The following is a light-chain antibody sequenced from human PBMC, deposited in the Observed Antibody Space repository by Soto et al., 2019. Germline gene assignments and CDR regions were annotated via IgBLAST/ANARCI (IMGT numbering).Light chain of an antibody. CDR1: SSDVGGYNY. Sequence: QSALTQPASVSGSPGQSITISCTGTSSDVGGYNYVSWYQQHPGKAPKLMIYDVSNRPSGVSNRVSGSKSGNTASLTISGLQAEDEADYYCSAYTSSSTLPYVFGPGTQLTVL. J-gene: IGLJ1*01. CDR2: DVS. V-gene: IGLV2-14*01. CDR3: SAYTSSSTLPYV.